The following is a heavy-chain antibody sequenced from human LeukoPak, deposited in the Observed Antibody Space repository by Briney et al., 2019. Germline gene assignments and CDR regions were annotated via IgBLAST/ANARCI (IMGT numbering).Heavy chain of an antibody. Sequence: ASVKVSCKASGYTFTSYDINWVRQATGQGREWMGWMNPNSGNTGYAQKFQGRVTMTRNTSISTAYMELSSLRSEDTAVYYCARGQREPLIVTDAFDIWGQGTMVTVSS. D-gene: IGHD3-22*01. CDR3: ARGQREPLIVTDAFDI. CDR2: MNPNSGNT. V-gene: IGHV1-8*01. J-gene: IGHJ3*02. CDR1: GYTFTSYD.